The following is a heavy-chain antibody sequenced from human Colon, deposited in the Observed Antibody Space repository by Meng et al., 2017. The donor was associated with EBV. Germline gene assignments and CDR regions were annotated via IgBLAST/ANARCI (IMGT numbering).Heavy chain of an antibody. Sequence: QGPLEGARPRIGKPSAILSLTCAVSCDSSSNNWWSWVRQPPGKGLEWIGEIYHRGTTNYNPSFMSRVTTSVDKSKNQFSLQLTSVTAADTTVDYCALNGDDNPRLYWGQGTLVTVSS. D-gene: IGHD4-17*01. CDR3: ALNGDDNPRLY. J-gene: IGHJ4*02. CDR2: IYHRGTT. CDR1: CDSSSNNW. V-gene: IGHV4-4*02.